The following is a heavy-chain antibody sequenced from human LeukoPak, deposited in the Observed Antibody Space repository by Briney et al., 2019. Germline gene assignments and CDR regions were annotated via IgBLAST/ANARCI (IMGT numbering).Heavy chain of an antibody. J-gene: IGHJ6*02. CDR3: ARSLVDNYYYYYGMDV. D-gene: IGHD5-12*01. V-gene: IGHV4-4*07. CDR1: GGSIRSYY. Sequence: ETLSLTCTVSGGSIRSYYWSWIRQPAGKGLEWIGRIYTSGSTNYNPSLKSRVTMSVDTSKNQFSLKLSSVTAADTAVYYCARSLVDNYYYYYGMDVWGQGTTVTVSS. CDR2: IYTSGST.